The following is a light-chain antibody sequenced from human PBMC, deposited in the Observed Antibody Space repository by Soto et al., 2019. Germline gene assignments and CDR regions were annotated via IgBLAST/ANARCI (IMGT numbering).Light chain of an antibody. CDR1: SSDVGGYKY. V-gene: IGLV2-14*01. Sequence: QSALTQPRSVSGSPGQSVTISCTGTSSDVGGYKYVSWYQHHPGTAPKLIIYGVSDRPSGISNRFSGSKSGNTASLTISGLQPEDEADYYCSSHTTSSTWVFGGGTKLTVL. CDR3: SSHTTSSTWV. J-gene: IGLJ3*02. CDR2: GVS.